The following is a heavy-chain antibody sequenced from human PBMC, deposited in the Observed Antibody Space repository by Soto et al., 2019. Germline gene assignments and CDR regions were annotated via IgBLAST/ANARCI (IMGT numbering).Heavy chain of an antibody. J-gene: IGHJ4*02. CDR3: ARSRDYPNSYYFDY. CDR2: ISAYNGNT. Sequence: ASVKVSCKASGYTFTSYCISWVRQAPGQGLEWMGWISAYNGNTNYAQKLQGRVTMTTDTSTSTAYMELRSLRSDDTAVYYCARSRDYPNSYYFDYWGQGTLVTVSS. V-gene: IGHV1-18*01. CDR1: GYTFTSYC. D-gene: IGHD4-17*01.